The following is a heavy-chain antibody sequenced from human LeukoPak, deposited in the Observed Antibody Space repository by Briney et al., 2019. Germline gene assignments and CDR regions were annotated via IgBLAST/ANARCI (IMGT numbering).Heavy chain of an antibody. CDR1: GYTFTSYG. Sequence: ASVKVSCKASGYTFTSYGISWERQAPGQGLEWMGWISAYNGNTNYAQKLQGRVTMTTDTSTSTAYMELRSLRSDDTAVYYCARDEYSSGWYSDAFDIWGQGTMVTVSS. CDR3: ARDEYSSGWYSDAFDI. V-gene: IGHV1-18*01. CDR2: ISAYNGNT. J-gene: IGHJ3*02. D-gene: IGHD6-19*01.